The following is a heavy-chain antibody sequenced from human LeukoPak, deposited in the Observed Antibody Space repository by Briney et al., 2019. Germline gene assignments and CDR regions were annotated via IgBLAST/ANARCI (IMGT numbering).Heavy chain of an antibody. J-gene: IGHJ4*02. CDR3: ARGPRGQWLVKNPFDY. D-gene: IGHD6-19*01. CDR2: INHSGST. CDR1: GGSFSGYY. Sequence: SETLSLTCAVYGGSFSGYYWSWIRQPPGKGLEWIGEINHSGSTNYNPSLKSRVTISVDTSKNQFSLKLSSVTAADTAVYYCARGPRGQWLVKNPFDYWGQGTLVTVSS. V-gene: IGHV4-34*01.